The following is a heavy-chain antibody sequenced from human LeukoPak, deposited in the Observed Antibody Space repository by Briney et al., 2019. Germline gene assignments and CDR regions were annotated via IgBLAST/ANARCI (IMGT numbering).Heavy chain of an antibody. CDR1: GFTFSDYY. CDR3: ARPNGIAAAGIFDY. CDR2: ISGSSTDT. D-gene: IGHD6-13*01. V-gene: IGHV3-11*03. J-gene: IGHJ4*02. Sequence: GGSLRLSCAASGFTFSDYYMSWVRQAPGKGLEWVSYISGSSTDTNHADSVKGRFTISRDNAENSLYLQMNSLRAEDTAIYYCARPNGIAAAGIFDYWGQGSLVTVSS.